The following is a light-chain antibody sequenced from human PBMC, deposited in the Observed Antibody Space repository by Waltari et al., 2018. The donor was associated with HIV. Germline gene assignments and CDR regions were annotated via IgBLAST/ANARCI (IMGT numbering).Light chain of an antibody. CDR2: PNN. CDR1: SSNIGSNT. CDR3: AVWDDSLNGYV. Sequence: QSVLTQPPSASGTPGQRVTFSCSGSSSNIGSNTVNWYQQFPGAAPKLLIYPNNPRPSGVPDRSSGSKSGTSASLAISGLQSEDEADYYCAVWDDSLNGYVFGPGTKVTVL. J-gene: IGLJ1*01. V-gene: IGLV1-44*01.